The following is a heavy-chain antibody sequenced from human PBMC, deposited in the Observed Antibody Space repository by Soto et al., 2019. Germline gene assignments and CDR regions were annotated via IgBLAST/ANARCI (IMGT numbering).Heavy chain of an antibody. Sequence: ASVKVSCKXSGYTFTGYYMHWVRQAPGQGLEWMGWINPNSGGTNYAQKFQGRVTMTRDTSISTAYMELSRLRSDDTAVYYCAREKSGDFWSGYLYYYGMDVWGQGTTVTVSS. CDR3: AREKSGDFWSGYLYYYGMDV. V-gene: IGHV1-2*02. D-gene: IGHD3-3*01. J-gene: IGHJ6*02. CDR1: GYTFTGYY. CDR2: INPNSGGT.